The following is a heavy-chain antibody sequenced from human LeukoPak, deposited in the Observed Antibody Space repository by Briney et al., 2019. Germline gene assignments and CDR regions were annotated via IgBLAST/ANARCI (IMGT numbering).Heavy chain of an antibody. CDR3: ARQTKILLDAFDI. D-gene: IGHD2-15*01. CDR2: IYYSGSA. J-gene: IGHJ3*02. CDR1: GGSISSSSYH. V-gene: IGHV4-39*01. Sequence: PSETLSLPCTVSGGSISSSSYHWRWIRQPPGKGLEWIGSIYYSGSAYYNPSLKSRVTISVDTSKNQFSLKLSSVTAADTAVYYCARQTKILLDAFDIWGQGTMVTVSS.